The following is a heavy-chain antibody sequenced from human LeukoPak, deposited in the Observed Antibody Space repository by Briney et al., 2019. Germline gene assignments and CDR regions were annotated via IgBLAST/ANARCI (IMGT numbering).Heavy chain of an antibody. D-gene: IGHD2-2*01. Sequence: GGSLRLSCAASGFIVNNNFMSWVRQAPGKELEWVAVIYTADGTHYADSVKGRFTISRDSPRNTLYLQMNSLRGEDTAVYYCARHGAYQENYLDFWGQGTQVTVSS. CDR1: GFIVNNNF. J-gene: IGHJ4*02. V-gene: IGHV3-66*02. CDR2: IYTADGT. CDR3: ARHGAYQENYLDF.